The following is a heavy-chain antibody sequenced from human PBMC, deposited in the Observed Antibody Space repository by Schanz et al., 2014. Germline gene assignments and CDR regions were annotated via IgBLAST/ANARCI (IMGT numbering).Heavy chain of an antibody. CDR3: ARDRLECGAECYSVEVFEI. CDR1: GFTFSNYS. V-gene: IGHV1-69*09. Sequence: VQLVESGGGLVKPGGSLRLSCAASGFTFSNYSMNWVRQAPGQGLEWMGRIIPSLGLAKYEQKFQDKVTITADTSTTTAYMELSGLRSEDTAVYYCARDRLECGAECYSVEVFEIWGQGTLVIVSS. CDR2: IIPSLGLA. D-gene: IGHD2-21*01. J-gene: IGHJ4*02.